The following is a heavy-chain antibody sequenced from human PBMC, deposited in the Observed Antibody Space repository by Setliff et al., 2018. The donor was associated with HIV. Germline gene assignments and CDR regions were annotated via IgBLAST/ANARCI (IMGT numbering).Heavy chain of an antibody. J-gene: IGHJ4*02. CDR1: GFTFSTYW. D-gene: IGHD3-10*01. V-gene: IGHV3-7*01. Sequence: GGSLRLSCAASGFTFSTYWVSWVRQAPGKGLEWVANIKQDGSEKYYVDSVKGRFTISRDNAKNSLYLQMNSLRAEDTAVYYCASVLRYYGSGSYPFGYWGQGTLVTVSS. CDR2: IKQDGSEK. CDR3: ASVLRYYGSGSYPFGY.